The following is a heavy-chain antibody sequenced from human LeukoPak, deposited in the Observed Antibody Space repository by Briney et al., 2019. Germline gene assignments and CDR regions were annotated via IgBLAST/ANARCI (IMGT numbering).Heavy chain of an antibody. Sequence: SETLSLTCTVSGGSTSSYYWSWIRQPPGKGLEWIAYISDIGSINYNPSLKSRVTISLDTSKNQFSLKLSSVTAADTAVYYCAGHHPRNTVDFWGQGTLVTVS. CDR1: GGSTSSYY. CDR2: ISDIGSI. V-gene: IGHV4-59*08. J-gene: IGHJ4*02. CDR3: AGHHPRNTVDF. D-gene: IGHD2/OR15-2a*01.